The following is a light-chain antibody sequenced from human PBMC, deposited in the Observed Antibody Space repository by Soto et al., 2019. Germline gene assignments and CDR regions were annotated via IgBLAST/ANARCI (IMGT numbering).Light chain of an antibody. V-gene: IGKV3-15*01. CDR3: QQYNNWLWT. Sequence: EVVMTQSPATLSVSPGERATLSCRASQSVSSNLAWYQQKPGQAPRLLIYGASTRATGIPARFSGSGSGTEFTLTISRLQSEDFAVYYCQQYNNWLWTFGQGTRWIX. CDR1: QSVSSN. J-gene: IGKJ1*01. CDR2: GAS.